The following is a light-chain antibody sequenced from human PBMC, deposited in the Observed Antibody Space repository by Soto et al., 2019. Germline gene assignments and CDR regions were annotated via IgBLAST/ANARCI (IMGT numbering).Light chain of an antibody. V-gene: IGLV2-23*01. CDR2: DAN. CDR3: CSYSGSGTYV. Sequence: LTQPASVSGSPGQSITVSCTDTNNDIGTSDLVSWYQQHPGKGPKLIIYDANKRPSGVSNRLSGSTSGNTASLTISGLQAEDEADYFCCSYSGSGTYVFGTGTKVTVL. J-gene: IGLJ1*01. CDR1: NNDIGTSDL.